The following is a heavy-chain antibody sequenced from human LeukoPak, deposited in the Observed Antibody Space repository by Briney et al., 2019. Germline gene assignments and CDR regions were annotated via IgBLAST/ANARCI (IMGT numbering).Heavy chain of an antibody. CDR3: AKEGKIFGITRYYMDV. V-gene: IGHV4-4*07. J-gene: IGHJ6*03. Sequence: SENLSLTCTVSGGSISGYYWSWIRQPAGKGLEWIGRIYTSGSTNYNPSLKSRVPLSVDTSKNQFSLRLSSVTAADTALYYCAKEGKIFGITRYYMDVWGKGTTVTVSS. CDR2: IYTSGST. CDR1: GGSISGYY. D-gene: IGHD3-3*01.